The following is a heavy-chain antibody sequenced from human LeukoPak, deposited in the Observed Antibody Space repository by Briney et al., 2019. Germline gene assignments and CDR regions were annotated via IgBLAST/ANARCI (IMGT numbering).Heavy chain of an antibody. CDR2: IDWDDDK. V-gene: IGHV2-70*04. J-gene: IGHJ6*03. CDR3: ARMRGDTLGMDV. CDR1: GCSLSTSGMR. Sequence: SGPALVKPTQTLTLTCTLSGCSLSTSGMRVSWIRQPPGKALEWLARIDWDDDKFYSTSLKTRLTISKDTSKNQVVLTMTNMDPVDTATYYCARMRGDTLGMDVWGKGTTVTVSS. D-gene: IGHD2-2*02.